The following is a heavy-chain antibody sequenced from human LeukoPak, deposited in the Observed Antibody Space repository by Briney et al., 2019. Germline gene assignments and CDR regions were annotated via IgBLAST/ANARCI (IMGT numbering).Heavy chain of an antibody. CDR2: INPNNGGT. D-gene: IGHD5-12*01. J-gene: IGHJ4*02. Sequence: VASVKVSCKASGYTFTGYYIHWVRQAPGQGLEWMGWINPNNGGTNHAQKFQGRVTMTRDTSISTAYMELNRLTSDDTAVYYCARDEYTGYETFDYWGQGTPVTVSS. V-gene: IGHV1-2*02. CDR1: GYTFTGYY. CDR3: ARDEYTGYETFDY.